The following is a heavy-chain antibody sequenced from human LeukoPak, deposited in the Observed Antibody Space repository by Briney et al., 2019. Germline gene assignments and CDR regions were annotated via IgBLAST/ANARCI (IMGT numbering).Heavy chain of an antibody. D-gene: IGHD2-2*01. J-gene: IGHJ4*02. Sequence: ASVKVSCKASGGTFSSYTISWVRQAPGQGLEWMERIIPILGIANYAQKFQGRVTITADKSTSTAYMELSSLRSEDTAVYYCARGYCSSTSCYRSDYWGQGTLVTVSS. CDR2: IIPILGIA. V-gene: IGHV1-69*02. CDR3: ARGYCSSTSCYRSDY. CDR1: GGTFSSYT.